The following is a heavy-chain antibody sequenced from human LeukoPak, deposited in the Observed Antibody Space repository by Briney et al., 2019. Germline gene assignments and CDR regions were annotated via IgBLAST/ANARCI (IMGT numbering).Heavy chain of an antibody. J-gene: IGHJ4*02. D-gene: IGHD2-2*01. Sequence: GGSLRLSCTASGFTFSNAWMTWVRQAPGKGLEWVGRIKSNTEGGTTDYAAPVKDRFTISRDDSKNTLYLQMNSLKTEDTAVYYCTRCRSSTSYYFDYWGQGTLVTVSS. V-gene: IGHV3-15*01. CDR1: GFTFSNAW. CDR3: TRCRSSTSYYFDY. CDR2: IKSNTEGGTT.